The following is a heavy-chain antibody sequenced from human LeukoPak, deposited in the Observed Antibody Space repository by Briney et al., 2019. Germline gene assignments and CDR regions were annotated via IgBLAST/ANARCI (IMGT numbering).Heavy chain of an antibody. CDR1: GYTFTSYY. D-gene: IGHD3-22*01. Sequence: ASVKVSCKASGYTFTSYYMHWVRQAPGQGLEWMGIINPSGGSTSYAQKFQGRVTMTRDMSTSTVYMELSSLRSEDTAVYYCARLSGSDAFDIWGQGTMVTVSS. J-gene: IGHJ3*02. CDR3: ARLSGSDAFDI. V-gene: IGHV1-46*01. CDR2: INPSGGST.